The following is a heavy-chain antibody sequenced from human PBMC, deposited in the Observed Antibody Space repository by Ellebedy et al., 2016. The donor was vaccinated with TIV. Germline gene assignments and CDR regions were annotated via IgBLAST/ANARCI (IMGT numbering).Heavy chain of an antibody. CDR2: FDPEYGET. D-gene: IGHD5-18*01. V-gene: IGHV1-24*01. J-gene: IGHJ4*02. CDR3: ATDRDTAMVTSGFDY. Sequence: ASVKVSXXVSGYTLTELSMHWVRQAPGKGLEWMGGFDPEYGETIYAQKFQGRVTMTEDTSTDTAYMELSSLRSEDTAVYYCATDRDTAMVTSGFDYWGQGTLVTVSS. CDR1: GYTLTELS.